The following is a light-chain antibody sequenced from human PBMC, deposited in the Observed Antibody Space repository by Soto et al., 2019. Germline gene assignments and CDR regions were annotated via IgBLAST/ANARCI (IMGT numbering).Light chain of an antibody. Sequence: QSVLAQPASVSGSPGQSITISCTGTSSDVGSHNYVSWYQQLPGKAPKLIIFEVNSRPSGVSNRFSGSKSGSAASLTISGLQAEDEADYYCSSYSSTSTPYVFGGGTKVTVL. CDR3: SSYSSTSTPYV. V-gene: IGLV2-14*01. CDR1: SSDVGSHNY. CDR2: EVN. J-gene: IGLJ1*01.